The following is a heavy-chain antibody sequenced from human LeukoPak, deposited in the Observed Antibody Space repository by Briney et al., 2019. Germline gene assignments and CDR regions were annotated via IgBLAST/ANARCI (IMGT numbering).Heavy chain of an antibody. D-gene: IGHD3-9*01. V-gene: IGHV4-61*02. Sequence: PSETLSLTCTVSGGSISSGSYYWSWIRQPAGKGLEWIGRIYTSGSTNYNPSLKSRVTISVDTSKNQFSLKLSSVTAADTAVYYCARSPLDYHISTGYRRDVYDIWGQGTLVTVSS. CDR2: IYTSGST. CDR3: ARSPLDYHISTGYRRDVYDI. CDR1: GGSISSGSYY. J-gene: IGHJ3*02.